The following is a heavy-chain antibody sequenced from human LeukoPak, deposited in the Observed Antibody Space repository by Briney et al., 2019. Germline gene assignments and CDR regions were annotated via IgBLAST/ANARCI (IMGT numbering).Heavy chain of an antibody. Sequence: GESLQISCAASGFTFSNYAMNWVRQAPGRGLEWVSAISGSGGSTYYADSVKGRFTISRDNSKNTLYLQMNSLRAEDTAVYYCAKDLAGSGSYSFDYWGQGTLVTVSS. CDR3: AKDLAGSGSYSFDY. CDR1: GFTFSNYA. D-gene: IGHD1-26*01. J-gene: IGHJ4*02. V-gene: IGHV3-23*01. CDR2: ISGSGGST.